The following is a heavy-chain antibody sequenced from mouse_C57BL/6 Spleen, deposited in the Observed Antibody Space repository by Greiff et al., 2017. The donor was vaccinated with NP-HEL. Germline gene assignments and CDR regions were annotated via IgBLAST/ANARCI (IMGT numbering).Heavy chain of an antibody. CDR1: GYTFTSYW. D-gene: IGHD1-1*01. V-gene: IGHV1-52*01. J-gene: IGHJ3*01. CDR3: ASGSSYSAWFAY. CDR2: IDPSDSET. Sequence: QVQLQQSGAELVRPGSSVKLSCKASGYTFTSYWMHWVKQRPIQGLEWIGNIDPSDSETHYNQKFKDKATLTVDKSSSTAYMQLSSLTSEDSAVYYCASGSSYSAWFAYWGQGTLVTVSA.